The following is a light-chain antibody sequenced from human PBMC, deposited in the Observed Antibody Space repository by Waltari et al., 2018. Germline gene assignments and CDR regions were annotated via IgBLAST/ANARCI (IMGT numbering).Light chain of an antibody. CDR1: QTVSTIA. Sequence: EIVLTQSPGPLSLSPGDRATLSCRASQTVSTIALSWYQQKPGQAPRVLIYSTYNRATGIPDRFSGSGSGTDFTLTINRLAPEDFAMYYCQQYDGIVVTFGGVTKVEI. CDR2: STY. V-gene: IGKV3-20*01. J-gene: IGKJ4*01. CDR3: QQYDGIVVT.